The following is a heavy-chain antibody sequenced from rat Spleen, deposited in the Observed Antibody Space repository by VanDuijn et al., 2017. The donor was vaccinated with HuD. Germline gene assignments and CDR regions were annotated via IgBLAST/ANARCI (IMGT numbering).Heavy chain of an antibody. CDR1: GFTFSNYY. CDR2: VSMGGTNT. D-gene: IGHD1-5*01. Sequence: EVQLVESGGGLVQPGRSLKLSCAASGFTFSNYYMTWVRQAPTKGLEWVAYVSMGGTNTFYRDSVKDRFTISRDNAKSTLYLQISSLRSEDTATYYCTTERYPPFAYWGQGTLVTVSS. J-gene: IGHJ3*01. V-gene: IGHV5-27*01. CDR3: TTERYPPFAY.